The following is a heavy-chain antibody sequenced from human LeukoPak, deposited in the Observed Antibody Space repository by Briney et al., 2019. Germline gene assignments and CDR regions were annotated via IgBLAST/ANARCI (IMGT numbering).Heavy chain of an antibody. Sequence: SETLSLTCTVSGASISNYYCSWIRQPPGKGLEWIGYISNTGSTNYNPSLKRRVTISVDTSKNQLSLKLSSVTAADTAVYYCARGVGGSGISPEYWRQGTRVTVS. V-gene: IGHV4-59*01. CDR3: ARGVGGSGISPEY. CDR1: GASISNYY. J-gene: IGHJ4*02. CDR2: ISNTGST. D-gene: IGHD3-10*01.